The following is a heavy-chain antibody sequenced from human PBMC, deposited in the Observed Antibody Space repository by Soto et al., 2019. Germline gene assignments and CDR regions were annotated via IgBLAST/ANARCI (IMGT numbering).Heavy chain of an antibody. CDR2: SYHSGST. J-gene: IGHJ6*02. CDR3: ARGSSSSYSQYYGMDV. CDR1: GGSVSNSNW. Sequence: PSETLSLTCAVSGGSVSNSNWWGWVRQTPGKGLEWIGESYHSGSTNYNPSLKNRVTMSVDKSKNQFSLRLSSVTAADTAVYYCARGSSSSYSQYYGMDVWGQGTSVTVSS. D-gene: IGHD6-6*01. V-gene: IGHV4-4*02.